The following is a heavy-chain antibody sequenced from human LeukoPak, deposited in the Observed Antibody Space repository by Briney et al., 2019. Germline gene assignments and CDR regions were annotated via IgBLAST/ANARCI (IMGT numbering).Heavy chain of an antibody. V-gene: IGHV4-34*01. CDR1: GGSFSGYY. D-gene: IGHD3-22*01. CDR2: INHSGST. CDR3: ARAKYYYDSSGYFSPYYYYMDV. Sequence: KPSDTLSLTSAVYGGSFSGYYWSWIRQPPGKALEWIGEINHSGSTNYNPSLKSRATISVDTSKNQFSLKLSSVTAADTAVYYCARAKYYYDSSGYFSPYYYYMDVWGKGTTVTVSS. J-gene: IGHJ6*03.